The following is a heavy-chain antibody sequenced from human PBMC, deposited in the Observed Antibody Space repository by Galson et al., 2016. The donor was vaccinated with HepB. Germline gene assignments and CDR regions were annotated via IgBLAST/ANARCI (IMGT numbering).Heavy chain of an antibody. Sequence: SLRLSCAASGFTFSNAWMSWVRQAPGKGLEWVARIKSKTDGGTTDYGAPVLGRFTISRDDPQNTLYLQMSSLKTEDTAVYYCTTYVIETLGEFDYWGQGTLVTVSS. CDR2: IKSKTDGGTT. J-gene: IGHJ4*02. CDR3: TTYVIETLGEFDY. D-gene: IGHD3-10*01. V-gene: IGHV3-15*01. CDR1: GFTFSNAW.